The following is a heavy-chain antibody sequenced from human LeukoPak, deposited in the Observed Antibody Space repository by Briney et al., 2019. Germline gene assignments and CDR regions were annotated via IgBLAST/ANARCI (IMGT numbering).Heavy chain of an antibody. CDR2: IRNRDYNHAT. J-gene: IGHJ3*02. V-gene: IGHV3-73*01. D-gene: IGHD3-3*01. CDR3: VRLVEWGTTFDN. Sequence: GGSLRLSCATSGFTFSGAAMHWVRQTSEKGLEWVGHIRNRDYNHATAYAASVIGRFTISRDDSKNTAYLQVNNLKTEDAAVYYCVRLVEWGTTFDNWGQGTTVTVSS. CDR1: GFTFSGAA.